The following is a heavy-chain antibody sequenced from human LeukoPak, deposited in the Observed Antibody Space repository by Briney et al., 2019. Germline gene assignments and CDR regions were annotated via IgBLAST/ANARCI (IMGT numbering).Heavy chain of an antibody. D-gene: IGHD5-12*01. V-gene: IGHV3-30-3*01. CDR2: ISYDGSNK. CDR3: ARVGDMGDIVATMGSDY. J-gene: IGHJ4*02. Sequence: GGSLRLSCAASGFTFSSYAMHWVRQAPGKGLGWVAVISYDGSNKYYADSVKGRFTISRDNSKNTLYLQMNSLRAEDTAVYYCARVGDMGDIVATMGSDYWGQGTLVTVSS. CDR1: GFTFSSYA.